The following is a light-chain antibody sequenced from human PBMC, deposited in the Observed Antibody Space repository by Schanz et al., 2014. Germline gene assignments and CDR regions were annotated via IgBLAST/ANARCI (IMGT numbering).Light chain of an antibody. V-gene: IGLV1-40*01. J-gene: IGLJ3*02. CDR2: GSF. CDR3: QSLDSSLSNSIV. CDR1: TSNIGAGYD. Sequence: QSVLTQPPSVSGAPGQRITISCTGSTSNIGAGYDVHWYQQLPGTAPRLLIYGSFNRPSGIPDRFSGSRSGTSASLVITGLLAEDEADYYCQSLDSSLSNSIVFGGGTKLTV.